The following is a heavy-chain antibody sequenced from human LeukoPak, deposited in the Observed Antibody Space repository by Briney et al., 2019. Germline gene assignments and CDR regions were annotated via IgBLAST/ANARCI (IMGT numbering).Heavy chain of an antibody. CDR3: AKKNTGNYPFDC. Sequence: GGSLRLSCAASGFTFSSFAMSWVRQAPGKGLEWVSSISSSGGSTYYADSVKGRLTISRDNSKNTLHLQMNSLGTEDTAVYYCAKKNTGNYPFDCWGQGTLVTVSS. V-gene: IGHV3-23*01. J-gene: IGHJ4*02. D-gene: IGHD1-7*01. CDR1: GFTFSSFA. CDR2: ISSSGGST.